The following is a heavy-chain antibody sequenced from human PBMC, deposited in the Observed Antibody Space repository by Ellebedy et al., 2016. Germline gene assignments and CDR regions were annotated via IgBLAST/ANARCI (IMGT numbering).Heavy chain of an antibody. CDR1: GYTFTIYY. J-gene: IGHJ4*02. CDR3: AREDGITMVRGEFDY. D-gene: IGHD3-10*01. CDR2: ISAYNGYT. V-gene: IGHV1-18*04. Sequence: ASVKVSCXASGYTFTIYYVHWVRQAPGQGLEWMGWISAYNGYTNYAQTLRDRVTMTTDTSTSTAYMELRSLKSDDTAMYYCAREDGITMVRGEFDYWGQGTLVTVSS.